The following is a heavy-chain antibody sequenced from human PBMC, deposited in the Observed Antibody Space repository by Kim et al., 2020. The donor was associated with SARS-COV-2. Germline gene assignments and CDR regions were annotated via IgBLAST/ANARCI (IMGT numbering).Heavy chain of an antibody. V-gene: IGHV4-59*13. CDR1: GGSISSYY. D-gene: IGHD3-10*01. CDR3: ARDYGGRGFGNYYYYGMDV. J-gene: IGHJ6*02. Sequence: SETLSLTCTVSGGSISSYYWSWIRQPPGKGLEWIGYIYYSGSTNYNPSLKSRVTISVDTSKNQFSLKLSSVTAADTAVYYCARDYGGRGFGNYYYYGMDVWGQGTTVTVSS. CDR2: IYYSGST.